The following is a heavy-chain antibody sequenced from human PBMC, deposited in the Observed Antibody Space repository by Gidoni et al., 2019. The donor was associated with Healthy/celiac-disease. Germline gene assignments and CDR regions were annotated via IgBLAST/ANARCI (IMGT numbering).Heavy chain of an antibody. CDR1: GGSISSYY. D-gene: IGHD6-19*01. CDR3: ARDSIAVAGNFDY. V-gene: IGHV4-59*01. J-gene: IGHJ4*02. CDR2: IYYSGST. Sequence: QVQLQESGPGLVKPSETLSLTCTVPGGSISSYYWSWIRQPPGKGLEWIGYIYYSGSTNYNPSLKSRVTISVDTSKNQFSLKLSSVTAADTAVYYCARDSIAVAGNFDYWGQGTLVTVSS.